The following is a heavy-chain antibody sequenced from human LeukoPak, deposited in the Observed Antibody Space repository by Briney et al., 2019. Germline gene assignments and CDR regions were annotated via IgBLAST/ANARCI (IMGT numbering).Heavy chain of an antibody. D-gene: IGHD1-26*01. CDR3: ARDRSGSYNY. CDR2: ISGSGGNV. V-gene: IGHV3-23*01. Sequence: GGTLRLSCAASGFTFSSYGMSWVRQAPGKGLEWVSSISGSGGNVYYAGSVRGRFTISRDNSKNTVYLQMNSLRAEDTAVYYCARDRSGSYNYWGQGTLVTVSS. CDR1: GFTFSSYG. J-gene: IGHJ4*02.